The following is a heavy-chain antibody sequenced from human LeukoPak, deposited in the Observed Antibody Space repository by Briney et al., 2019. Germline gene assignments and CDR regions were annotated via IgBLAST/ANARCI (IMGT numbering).Heavy chain of an antibody. CDR3: AGGLRGPNWFDP. CDR1: GFTFSNYW. V-gene: IGHV3-7*05. Sequence: GGSLRLSCAASGFTFSNYWISWVRQAPGKGLEWVANIKHDGSAKYYVDSVKGRFTISRDNTKNSLYLHVNSLRVEDTAVYYCAGGLRGPNWFDPWGQGSLVTVSS. CDR2: IKHDGSAK. J-gene: IGHJ5*02.